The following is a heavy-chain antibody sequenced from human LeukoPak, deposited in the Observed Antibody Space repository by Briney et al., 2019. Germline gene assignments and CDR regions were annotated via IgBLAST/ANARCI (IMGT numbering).Heavy chain of an antibody. J-gene: IGHJ6*02. CDR3: AKDLRRGGDRSDYYYYGMDV. D-gene: IGHD2-21*02. CDR1: GFTFSSYG. Sequence: PGGSLRLSCAASGFTFSSYGMHWVRQAPGKGLDWVAVISYDGSNKYYADSVKGRFTISRDNSKNTLYLQMNSLRAEETAVYYCAKDLRRGGDRSDYYYYGMDVWGQRTTVTVSS. V-gene: IGHV3-30*18. CDR2: ISYDGSNK.